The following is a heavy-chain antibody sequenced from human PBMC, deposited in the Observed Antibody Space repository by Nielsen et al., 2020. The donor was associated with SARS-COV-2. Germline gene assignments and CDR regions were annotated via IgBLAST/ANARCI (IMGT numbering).Heavy chain of an antibody. CDR2: INHSGST. Sequence: SETLSLTCAVYGGSFSDYFWSWIRQPPGKELEWIGEINHSGSTNYNPSLKSRVTISVDTSKNQFSLKLSSVTAADTAVYYCARVLGRVELLFDYWGQGTLVTVSS. D-gene: IGHD1-7*01. J-gene: IGHJ4*02. V-gene: IGHV4-34*01. CDR3: ARVLGRVELLFDY. CDR1: GGSFSDYF.